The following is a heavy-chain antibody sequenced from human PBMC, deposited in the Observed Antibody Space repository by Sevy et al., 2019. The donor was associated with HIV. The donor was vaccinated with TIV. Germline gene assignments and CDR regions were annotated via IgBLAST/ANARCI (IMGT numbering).Heavy chain of an antibody. V-gene: IGHV3-23*01. CDR2: ISGSGGST. Sequence: GGSLRLSCAASGLTFSSYAMSWVRQAPGKGLEWVSAISGSGGSTYYADSVKGRFTISRDNSKNTLYLQMNSLRAEDTAVYYCAKDLVLPGIAVAGTEGNWFDPWGQRTLVTASS. J-gene: IGHJ5*02. D-gene: IGHD6-19*01. CDR3: AKDLVLPGIAVAGTEGNWFDP. CDR1: GLTFSSYA.